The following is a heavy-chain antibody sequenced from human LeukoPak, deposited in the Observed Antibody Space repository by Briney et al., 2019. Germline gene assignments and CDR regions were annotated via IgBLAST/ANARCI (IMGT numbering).Heavy chain of an antibody. CDR2: IYISGST. J-gene: IGHJ4*02. V-gene: IGHV4-4*07. D-gene: IGHD2-15*01. CDR1: GASINSHY. CDR3: ARALNPLPGTYYFDY. Sequence: SETLSLTCTVSGASINSHYWSWIRQPAGKGLEWIGRIYISGSTNYNSSLQSRVTMSVDTSRNQFSLKLSSVTAADTAVYYCARALNPLPGTYYFDYWGQGTLVTVSS.